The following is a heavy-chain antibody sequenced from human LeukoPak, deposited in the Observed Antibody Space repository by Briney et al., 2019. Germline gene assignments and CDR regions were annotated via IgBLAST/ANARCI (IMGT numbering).Heavy chain of an antibody. Sequence: GGSLRLSCAAAGFTFSSYWMSWVRQAPGKGLEWVANIKQDGSEKYYVDSVKGRFTISRDNAKNSLYLQMNSLRAEDTAVYYCARPGRGLSLSPLIWGSGDNMDVWGQGTTVTVSS. V-gene: IGHV3-7*01. CDR1: GFTFSSYW. CDR2: IKQDGSEK. J-gene: IGHJ6*02. D-gene: IGHD3-10*01. CDR3: ARPGRGLSLSPLIWGSGDNMDV.